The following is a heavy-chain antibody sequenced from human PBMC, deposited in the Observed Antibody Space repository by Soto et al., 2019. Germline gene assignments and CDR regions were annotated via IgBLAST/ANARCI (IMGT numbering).Heavy chain of an antibody. Sequence: QVQLVQSGAELKKPGSSVKVSCQASGGTFSNYAISWVRQAPGQGLEWMGKIIPIFGTTNYAQNFRGRVTITADACTTTAYMELSSLRSDDTALYYCARELPPAPGSFREDALDIWGQGTMITVSS. CDR2: IIPIFGTT. D-gene: IGHD6-13*01. CDR3: ARELPPAPGSFREDALDI. V-gene: IGHV1-69*15. CDR1: GGTFSNYA. J-gene: IGHJ3*02.